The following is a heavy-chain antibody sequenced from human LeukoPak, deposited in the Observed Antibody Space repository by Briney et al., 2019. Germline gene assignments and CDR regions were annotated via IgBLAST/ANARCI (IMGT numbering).Heavy chain of an antibody. CDR2: IYTSGST. D-gene: IGHD6-13*01. CDR3: ARDPAFRSSSDYMDV. Sequence: SETLSLTCTVSGGSISSYYWSWIRQPAGKGLEWIGRIYTSGSTNYNPSLKGRVTMSVDTSKNQFSLKLSSVTAADTAVYYCARDPAFRSSSDYMDVWGKGTTVTVSS. J-gene: IGHJ6*03. V-gene: IGHV4-4*07. CDR1: GGSISSYY.